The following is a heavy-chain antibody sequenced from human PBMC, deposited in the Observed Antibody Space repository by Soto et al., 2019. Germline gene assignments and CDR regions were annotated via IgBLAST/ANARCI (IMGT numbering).Heavy chain of an antibody. Sequence: QVQLVQSGAEVKKPGASVKVSCKASGYTFTSYGISWVRQAPGQGLEGMGWISAYNGNTNYAQTLQGRVTMTTDTSTSTAYMELRSMRSDDRAVYYCARARPSRGIVVVTALVFDYWGQGTLVTVSS. CDR3: ARARPSRGIVVVTALVFDY. J-gene: IGHJ4*02. D-gene: IGHD2-21*02. CDR2: ISAYNGNT. V-gene: IGHV1-18*04. CDR1: GYTFTSYG.